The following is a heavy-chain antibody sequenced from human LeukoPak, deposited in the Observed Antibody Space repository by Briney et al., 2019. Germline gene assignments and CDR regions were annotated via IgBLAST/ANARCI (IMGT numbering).Heavy chain of an antibody. CDR1: GFTFSSYW. D-gene: IGHD3-16*01. CDR3: ARESNLGGYYYYYMDV. Sequence: GGSLRLSCAASGFTFSSYWMHWVRQVPGKGLVWVSRINSDGSSTSYADSVKGRFTISRDNAKNTLYLQMNSLRAEDTALYYCARESNLGGYYYYYMDVWGKGTTVTISS. V-gene: IGHV3-74*01. J-gene: IGHJ6*03. CDR2: INSDGSST.